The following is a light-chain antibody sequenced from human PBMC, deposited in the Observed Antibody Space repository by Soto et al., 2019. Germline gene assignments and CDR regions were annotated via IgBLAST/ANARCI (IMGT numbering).Light chain of an antibody. J-gene: IGKJ1*01. Sequence: IVLTQSPGTLSLSPGARATLSCRASQSVSNTFLAWYQQKPGQAPRLLISGASSRATGIPDRFSGSGSGTEFTLTISRLEPEDFAVYYCQQYHDTGTFGQGTKVDIK. CDR2: GAS. CDR1: QSVSNTF. CDR3: QQYHDTGT. V-gene: IGKV3-20*01.